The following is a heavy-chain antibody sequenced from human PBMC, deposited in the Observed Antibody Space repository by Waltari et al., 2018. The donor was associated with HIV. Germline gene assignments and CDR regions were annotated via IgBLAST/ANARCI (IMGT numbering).Heavy chain of an antibody. CDR3: ARGGGCSGGSCYSAGYLDY. CDR1: GGSFSGYY. Sequence: QVQLQQWGAGLLKPSETLSLTCAAYGGSFSGYYWSWIRQPPGKGLEWIGEINHSGSTNYNPSLKRRVTISVDTSKNKVALKLGSVTAADTAENYCARGGGCSGGSCYSAGYLDYWGQGTLVTVSS. V-gene: IGHV4-34*01. J-gene: IGHJ4*02. D-gene: IGHD2-15*01. CDR2: INHSGST.